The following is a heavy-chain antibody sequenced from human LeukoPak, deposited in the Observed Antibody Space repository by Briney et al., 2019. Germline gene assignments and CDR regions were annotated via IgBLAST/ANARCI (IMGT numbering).Heavy chain of an antibody. Sequence: PGGSLRLSSAASGFTFSSYAMSWVRQAPAQGLDWISAISGSGGSTYYADSVKGRFTISRDNSKNTLYLQMNSLRAEDTAVYYCAKIWYSNNGYFDYWGQGTLVTVSS. CDR1: GFTFSSYA. CDR3: AKIWYSNNGYFDY. D-gene: IGHD4-11*01. J-gene: IGHJ4*02. V-gene: IGHV3-23*01. CDR2: ISGSGGST.